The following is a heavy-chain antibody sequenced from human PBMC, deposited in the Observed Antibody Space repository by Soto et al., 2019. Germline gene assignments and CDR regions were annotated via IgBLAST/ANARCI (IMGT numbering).Heavy chain of an antibody. CDR1: GFTFSSYG. D-gene: IGHD4-17*01. V-gene: IGHV3-33*01. Sequence: GGSLRLSCAASGFTFSSYGMHWVRQAPGKGLEWVAVIWYDGSNKYYADSVKGRFTISRDNSKNTLYLQMNSLRAEDTAVYYCARKSGDYAYGMDVWGHGTTVTVSS. CDR3: ARKSGDYAYGMDV. CDR2: IWYDGSNK. J-gene: IGHJ6*02.